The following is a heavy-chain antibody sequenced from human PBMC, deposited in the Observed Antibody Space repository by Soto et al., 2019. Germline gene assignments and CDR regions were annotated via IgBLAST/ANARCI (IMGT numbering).Heavy chain of an antibody. D-gene: IGHD6-19*01. CDR1: GYTFTGYY. V-gene: IGHV1-2*04. CDR3: ARASFIAVAENWFDP. Sequence: ASVKVSCKASGYTFTGYYMHWVRQAPGQGLEWMGWINPNSGGTNYAQKFQGWVTMTRDTSISTAYMELSRLRSDDTAVYYCARASFIAVAENWFDPWGQGTLVTVSS. CDR2: INPNSGGT. J-gene: IGHJ5*02.